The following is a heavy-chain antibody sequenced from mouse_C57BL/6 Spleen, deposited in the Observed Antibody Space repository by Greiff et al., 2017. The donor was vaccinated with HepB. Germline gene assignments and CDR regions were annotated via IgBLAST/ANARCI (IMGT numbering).Heavy chain of an antibody. J-gene: IGHJ4*01. CDR3: AESNYVGAMDY. D-gene: IGHD2-5*01. Sequence: VQLKQSGPELVKPGASVKISCKASGYTFTDYYMNWVKQSHGKSLEWIGDINPNNGGTSYNQKFKGKATLTVDKSSSTAYMELRSLTSEDSAVYYCAESNYVGAMDYWGQGTSVTVSS. CDR1: GYTFTDYY. V-gene: IGHV1-26*01. CDR2: INPNNGGT.